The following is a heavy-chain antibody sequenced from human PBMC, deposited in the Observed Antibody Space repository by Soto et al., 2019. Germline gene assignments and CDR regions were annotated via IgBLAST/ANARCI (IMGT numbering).Heavy chain of an antibody. J-gene: IGHJ4*02. V-gene: IGHV1-46*01. CDR3: ASEPIYYNDGSGYYPLGY. D-gene: IGHD3-22*01. Sequence: ASVKVSCKASGYTFTSYYMHWVRQAPGQGLEWMGIINPSGGSTSYAQKFQGRVTMTRDTSTSTVYMELSSLTSGDTAVYYCASEPIYYNDGSGYYPLGYWGQGTLVTVSS. CDR2: INPSGGST. CDR1: GYTFTSYY.